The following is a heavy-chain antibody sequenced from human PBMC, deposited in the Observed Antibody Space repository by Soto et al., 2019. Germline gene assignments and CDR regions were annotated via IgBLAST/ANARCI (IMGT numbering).Heavy chain of an antibody. CDR2: IYYTGCI. D-gene: IGHD2-21*01. V-gene: IGHV4-30-4*01. CDR1: GGSISSGDSF. CDR3: ARDDCGGSRCSYYYGMDV. Sequence: PSETLSLTCSVSGGSISSGDSFWSWIRQPPGKGLEWIGYIYYTGCIFYNPSLQSRVSISVDTSKNQFSLRLSSVTAADTAVYYCARDDCGGSRCSYYYGMDVWGQGTTVTVSS. J-gene: IGHJ6*02.